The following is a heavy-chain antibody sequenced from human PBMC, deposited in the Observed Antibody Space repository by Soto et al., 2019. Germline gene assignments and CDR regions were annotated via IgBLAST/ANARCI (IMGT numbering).Heavy chain of an antibody. CDR3: ARARRPTHDYGDYVWSLSPIDY. V-gene: IGHV1-69*13. J-gene: IGHJ4*02. Sequence: GASVKVSCKASGGTFSSYAISWVRQAPGQGLEWMGGIIPIFGTANYAQKFQGRVTITADESTSTAYMELSSLRSEDTAVYYCARARRPTHDYGDYVWSLSPIDYWGQGTLVTVSS. CDR1: GGTFSSYA. D-gene: IGHD4-17*01. CDR2: IIPIFGTA.